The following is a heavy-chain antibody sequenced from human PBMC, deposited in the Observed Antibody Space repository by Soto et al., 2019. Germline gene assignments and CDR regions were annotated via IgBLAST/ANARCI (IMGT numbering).Heavy chain of an antibody. CDR1: GFTFSSYA. V-gene: IGHV3-23*01. J-gene: IGHJ4*02. D-gene: IGHD3-22*01. CDR2: ISGSGGST. Sequence: GGSLRLSCAASGFTFSSYAMSWVRQAPGQGLEWVSAISGSGGSTYYADSVKGRFTISRDNSKNTLYLQMNSLRAEDTAVYYCAKLGTSAYNYYDSSGSHFDYWGQGTLVTVSS. CDR3: AKLGTSAYNYYDSSGSHFDY.